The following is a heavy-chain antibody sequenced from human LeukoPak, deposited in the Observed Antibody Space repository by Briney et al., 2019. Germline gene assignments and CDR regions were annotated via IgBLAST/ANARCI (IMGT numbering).Heavy chain of an antibody. CDR1: VYTFTSYD. CDR3: ARGSKSISTRRWFDP. J-gene: IGHJ5*02. D-gene: IGHD6-6*01. Sequence: ASVKVSCKGSVYTFTSYDINWVRQATGQGLEWMGWMNPNSGNTGYAQKFQGRVNMTRNTSINTAYMELSSLRSEDTAVYYCARGSKSISTRRWFDPWGQGTLVTVSS. V-gene: IGHV1-8*01. CDR2: MNPNSGNT.